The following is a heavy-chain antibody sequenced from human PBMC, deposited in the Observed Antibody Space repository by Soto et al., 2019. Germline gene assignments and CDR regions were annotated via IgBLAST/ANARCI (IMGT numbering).Heavy chain of an antibody. D-gene: IGHD2-2*01. CDR1: GGSLSSGPYS. V-gene: IGHV4-39*01. CDR3: ARLGGYCSTTTCYGYYAMDV. J-gene: IGHJ6*02. Sequence: PSETLSLTCTVSGGSLSSGPYSWGWIRQPPEKGLECIGTFSYSGSTYYNPSLESRVTISVDTSKNQFSLKVSSVTAADTAMYYCARLGGYCSTTTCYGYYAMDVGGQGTTVTVSS. CDR2: FSYSGST.